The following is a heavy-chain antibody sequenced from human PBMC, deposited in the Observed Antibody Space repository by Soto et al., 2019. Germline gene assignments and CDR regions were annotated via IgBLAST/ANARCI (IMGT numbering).Heavy chain of an antibody. J-gene: IGHJ5*02. Sequence: GGSLRLSWAASGFTFSSYSMSWVRQAPGKGLEWVSSISSSSSYIYYADSVKGRFTISRDNAKNSLYLQMNSLRAEDTAVYYCARGPVGDDFWSGYPNWFDPWGQGTLVTVSS. V-gene: IGHV3-21*01. CDR2: ISSSSSYI. CDR3: ARGPVGDDFWSGYPNWFDP. CDR1: GFTFSSYS. D-gene: IGHD3-3*01.